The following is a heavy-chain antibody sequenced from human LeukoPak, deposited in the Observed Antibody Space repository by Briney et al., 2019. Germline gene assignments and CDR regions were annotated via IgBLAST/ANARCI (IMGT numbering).Heavy chain of an antibody. Sequence: SETLSLACTVSGGSISSYFWAWIRQPPGKGLEWIGYIYYSGSTNYNPSLKSRVTISVDTSKNQFSLKLSSVTAADAAVYYCARDFRDYGSGSYWDVWGQGTTVTVSS. V-gene: IGHV4-59*01. J-gene: IGHJ6*02. CDR1: GGSISSYF. CDR3: ARDFRDYGSGSYWDV. CDR2: IYYSGST. D-gene: IGHD3-10*01.